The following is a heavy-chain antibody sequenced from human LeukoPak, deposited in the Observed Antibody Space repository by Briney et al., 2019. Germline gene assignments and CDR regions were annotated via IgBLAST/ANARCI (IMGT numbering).Heavy chain of an antibody. CDR3: ARAIWATEY. J-gene: IGHJ4*02. D-gene: IGHD3-16*01. V-gene: IGHV3-11*01. CDR1: GFTFSDYY. CDR2: ISTTGSIM. Sequence: GGSLRLSCAASGFTFSDYYMSWIRQAPGKGLEWVSYISTTGSIMYYADSVKGRFTISRDNAKNSLYLQMNSLRAEDTAVYYCARAIWATEYWGQGTLVTVSS.